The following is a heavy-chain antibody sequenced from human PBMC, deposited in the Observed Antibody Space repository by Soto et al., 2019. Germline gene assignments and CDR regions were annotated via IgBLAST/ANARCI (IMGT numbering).Heavy chain of an antibody. CDR2: IWYDGSEK. V-gene: IGHV3-33*01. Sequence: ESGGGVVLPGGSLRLSCEASGFTFRSYGMHWVRQAAGKGLEWVAVIWYDGSEKSYVDSVKGRFTISRDNSKNTLYLQMDSLRSEDTAVYYCARATYYDLKYLNYWGQGTLVTVSS. CDR1: GFTFRSYG. D-gene: IGHD3-3*01. J-gene: IGHJ4*02. CDR3: ARATYYDLKYLNY.